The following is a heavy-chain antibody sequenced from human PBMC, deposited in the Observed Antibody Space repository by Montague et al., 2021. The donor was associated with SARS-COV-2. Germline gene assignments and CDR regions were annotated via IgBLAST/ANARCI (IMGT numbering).Heavy chain of an antibody. D-gene: IGHD2-15*01. V-gene: IGHV4-59*08. CDR3: ARLEAGDCSGGSCYSSWFDP. Sequence: SETLSLTCTVSGGSISSYYWSWIRQPPGKGLEWIGYIYYSGSTNYNPSLKSRVTISVDTSKNQFSLKLSSVTAADTAVYYCARLEAGDCSGGSCYSSWFDPWGQGTPVTVSS. J-gene: IGHJ5*02. CDR2: IYYSGST. CDR1: GGSISSYY.